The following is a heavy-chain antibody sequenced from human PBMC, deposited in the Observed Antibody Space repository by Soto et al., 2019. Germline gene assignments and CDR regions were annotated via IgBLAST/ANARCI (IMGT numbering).Heavy chain of an antibody. V-gene: IGHV2-26*01. J-gene: IGHJ6*02. CDR3: APIQGCGGTDCYFASLDP. CDR1: GLSLSNGRLG. D-gene: IGHD2-21*02. Sequence: SGPTLVNPTETLTLTCTVSGLSLSNGRLGVSWIRQPPGKALEWLAHIFSNDDKSYSTSLRSRLTISKDTSRSQVGLTMTNMCHNYSATYSCAPIQGCGGTDCYFASLDPWGQGTRVTVAS. CDR2: IFSNDDK.